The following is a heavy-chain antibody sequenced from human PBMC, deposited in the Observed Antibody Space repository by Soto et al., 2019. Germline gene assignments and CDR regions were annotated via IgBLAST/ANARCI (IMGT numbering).Heavy chain of an antibody. CDR2: ISSSGTTI. Sequence: PGGSLRLSCVASEFTFSNYEMNWVRQAPGKGLVWVSYISSSGTTIYYTDSVRGRFTISREDAKNSLYLQMDSLRAGDTAVYYCARAYYDNSGYPLGGMDVWGQGTMVTVSS. CDR3: ARAYYDNSGYPLGGMDV. CDR1: EFTFSNYE. V-gene: IGHV3-48*03. D-gene: IGHD3-22*01. J-gene: IGHJ6*02.